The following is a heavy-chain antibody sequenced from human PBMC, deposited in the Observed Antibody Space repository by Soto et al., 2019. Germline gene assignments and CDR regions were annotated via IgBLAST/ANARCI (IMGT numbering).Heavy chain of an antibody. CDR3: AKDYSRSSAGYPYYYYGMDV. CDR1: GFIFSTYA. D-gene: IGHD1-26*01. V-gene: IGHV3-23*01. CDR2: ISGGGSNK. Sequence: PGGSLRLSCEAFGFIFSTYAMSWVRQAPGKGLEWVSTISGGGSNKYYADSVKGRFTISRDNSKSTLYLQMNSLRTEDTALYYYAKDYSRSSAGYPYYYYGMDVWGQGTTVTVSS. J-gene: IGHJ6*02.